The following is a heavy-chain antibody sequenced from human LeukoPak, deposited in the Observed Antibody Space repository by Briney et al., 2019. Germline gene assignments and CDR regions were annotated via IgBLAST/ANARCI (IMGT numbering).Heavy chain of an antibody. Sequence: GGSLRLSCAASGFTFSSYEINWVRQAPGQGLEWVSYISSSGSARYYADSVKGRFTISRDDAKNSVYLQMNSLRAEDTAVYYCARDKEGELLLDYWGQGTQVTVSS. CDR2: ISSSGSAR. J-gene: IGHJ4*02. D-gene: IGHD1-26*01. V-gene: IGHV3-48*03. CDR3: ARDKEGELLLDY. CDR1: GFTFSSYE.